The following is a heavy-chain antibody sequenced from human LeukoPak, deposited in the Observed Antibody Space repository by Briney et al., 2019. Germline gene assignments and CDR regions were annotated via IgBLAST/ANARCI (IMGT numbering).Heavy chain of an antibody. D-gene: IGHD2-2*01. Sequence: SLRTSYHVSGYIFASYWITWGHKMPGKGLEWMGSMAPSDSHTNYSPSFQGHVTITANKSNSTAYLQWISLRASDTAMYYCARLGSHYCTSTSCFSNGMDVWGQGNPGSVSS. CDR1: GYIFASYW. CDR2: MAPSDSHT. J-gene: IGHJ6*02. CDR3: ARLGSHYCTSTSCFSNGMDV. V-gene: IGHV5-10-1*01.